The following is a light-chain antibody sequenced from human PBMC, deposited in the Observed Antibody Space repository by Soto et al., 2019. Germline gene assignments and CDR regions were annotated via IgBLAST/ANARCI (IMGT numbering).Light chain of an antibody. Sequence: HSALTQPASVSGSPGQSITISCTGTSSDVGGYNYVSWYQQHPGKAPKLMIYEVSNRPSGVSNRFSGSKSGNTASLTISGLQAEDEADYYCSSYKSSSTPYVFGTGTKLTVL. CDR1: SSDVGGYNY. CDR2: EVS. J-gene: IGLJ1*01. V-gene: IGLV2-14*01. CDR3: SSYKSSSTPYV.